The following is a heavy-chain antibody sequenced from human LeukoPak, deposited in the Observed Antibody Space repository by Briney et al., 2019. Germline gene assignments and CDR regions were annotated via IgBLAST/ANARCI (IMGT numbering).Heavy chain of an antibody. D-gene: IGHD2-2*01. CDR1: GYTFTSYA. CDR3: ARDGGYCSSTSCYSFDY. CDR2: INAGNGNT. Sequence: ASVKVSCKASGYTFTSYAMHWVRQAPGQRLEWMGWINAGNGNTKYSQKFQGRVTITRDTSASTAYMELSSLRSEDTAVYHCARDGGYCSSTSCYSFDYWGQGTLVTVSS. J-gene: IGHJ4*02. V-gene: IGHV1-3*01.